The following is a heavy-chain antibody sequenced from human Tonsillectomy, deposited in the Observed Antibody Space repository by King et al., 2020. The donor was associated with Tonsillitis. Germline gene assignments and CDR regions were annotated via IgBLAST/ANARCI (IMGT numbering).Heavy chain of an antibody. Sequence: LQLVQSGAEVKKPGSSVKVSCKAFGGTFSTYVFSWVRQAPGQGLEWMGGIIPIFDTSNYAQKFQGRVTITADESTSTAYMEVTTLRSDDTAVYYCTRALWHPGRREWYFDLWGRGTLVTVSS. D-gene: IGHD1-26*01. V-gene: IGHV1-69*01. CDR1: GGTFSTYV. CDR2: IIPIFDTS. CDR3: TRALWHPGRREWYFDL. J-gene: IGHJ2*01.